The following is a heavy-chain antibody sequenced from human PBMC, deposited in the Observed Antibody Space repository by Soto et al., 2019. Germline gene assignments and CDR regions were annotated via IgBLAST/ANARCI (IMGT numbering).Heavy chain of an antibody. D-gene: IGHD1-1*01. V-gene: IGHV3-23*01. J-gene: IGHJ3*02. CDR1: GFICSSYD. Sequence: PGGSLTLSCAVSGFICSSYDMSWVRQAPGKGLEWVSTILVGGSTHYEDSVKGRFTISRDTSKNTVCLQMNSLTAGDTAFYYCAKATATSGGAFEIYGQGTMVTVSS. CDR3: AKATATSGGAFEI. CDR2: ILVGGST.